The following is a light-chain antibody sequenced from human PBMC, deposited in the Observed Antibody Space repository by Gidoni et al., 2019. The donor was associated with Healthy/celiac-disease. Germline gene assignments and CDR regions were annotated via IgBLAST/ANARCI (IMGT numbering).Light chain of an antibody. J-gene: IGKJ1*01. Sequence: AIRMTPSPSSFSASTGDRVTITCRASQGISSYLAWYQQKPGKAPKLLIYAASTLQSGVPSRFGGSGSGTDFTLTISCLQSEDFATYYCQQYYSYPWTFGQGTKVEIK. V-gene: IGKV1-8*01. CDR1: QGISSY. CDR2: AAS. CDR3: QQYYSYPWT.